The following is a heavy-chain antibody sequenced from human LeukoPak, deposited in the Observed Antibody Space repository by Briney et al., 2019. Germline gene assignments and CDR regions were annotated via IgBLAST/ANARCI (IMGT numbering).Heavy chain of an antibody. CDR3: ARDPFTGASYYYGMDV. CDR2: ISAYNGNT. CDR1: GDSFTSNG. Sequence: GAVKVSCKASGDSFTSNGISWVRQAPGQGGEGRGWISAYNGNTDYEQKLQGRVTMTRDTSTSTAYMELRSLSPDDTAVYYCARDPFTGASYYYGMDVWGKGTTVTVSS. V-gene: IGHV1-18*04. D-gene: IGHD7-27*01. J-gene: IGHJ6*04.